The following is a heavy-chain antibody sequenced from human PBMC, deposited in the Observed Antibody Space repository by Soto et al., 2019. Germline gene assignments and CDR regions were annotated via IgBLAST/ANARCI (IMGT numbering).Heavy chain of an antibody. CDR1: GYTFTGYY. D-gene: IGHD3-22*01. CDR3: ARDRGRPDLRDTHYYDSSDLDYGMDV. V-gene: IGHV1-2*04. Sequence: ASVKVSCKASGYTFTGYYMHWVRQAPGQGLEWMGWINPNSGGTNYAQKFQGWVTMTRDTSISTAYMELNSLRAEDTAVYYCARDRGRPDLRDTHYYDSSDLDYGMDVWGQGTTVTVSS. J-gene: IGHJ6*02. CDR2: INPNSGGT.